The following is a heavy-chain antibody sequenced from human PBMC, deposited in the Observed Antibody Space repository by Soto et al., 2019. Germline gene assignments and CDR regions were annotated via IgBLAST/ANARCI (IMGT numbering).Heavy chain of an antibody. CDR1: GFTFDDYA. J-gene: IGHJ4*02. D-gene: IGHD4-4*01. Sequence: EVQLVESGGGLVQPGRSLRLSCAASGFTFDDYAMHWVRQAPGKGLEWVSGISWNSGSIGYADSVKGRFTISRDNAKNSLYLQINSLRAEDTALYYCAKAGFSNYVDFDYWGQGTLVTVSS. CDR2: ISWNSGSI. CDR3: AKAGFSNYVDFDY. V-gene: IGHV3-9*01.